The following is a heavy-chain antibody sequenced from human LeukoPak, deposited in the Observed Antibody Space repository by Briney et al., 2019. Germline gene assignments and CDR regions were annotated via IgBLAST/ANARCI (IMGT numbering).Heavy chain of an antibody. CDR1: GFTFSSYG. CDR3: AELGITMIGGV. D-gene: IGHD3-10*02. V-gene: IGHV3-48*04. J-gene: IGHJ6*04. Sequence: GGSLRLSCAASGFTFSSYGMHWVRQAPGKGLEWVSYISSSGSTIYYADSVKGRFTISRDNAKNSLYLRMNSLRAEDTAVYYCAELGITMIGGVWGKGTTVTISS. CDR2: ISSSGSTI.